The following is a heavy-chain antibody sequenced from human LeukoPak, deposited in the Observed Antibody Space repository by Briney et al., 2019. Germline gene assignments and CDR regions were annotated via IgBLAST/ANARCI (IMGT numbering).Heavy chain of an antibody. V-gene: IGHV4-61*02. J-gene: IGHJ4*02. CDR3: ARYSIAARRDDY. CDR2: IYTSGST. Sequence: SETLSLTCTVSGGSISSGSYYWSWIRQPAGKGLEWIGRIYTSGSTNYNPSLKSRVTISVDTSKNQFSLKLSSVTAADTAVYYCARYSIAARRDDYWGQGTLVTVSS. D-gene: IGHD6-6*01. CDR1: GGSISSGSYY.